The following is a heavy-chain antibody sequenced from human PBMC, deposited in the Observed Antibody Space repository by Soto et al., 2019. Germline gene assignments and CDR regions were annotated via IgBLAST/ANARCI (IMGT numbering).Heavy chain of an antibody. D-gene: IGHD1-1*01. CDR1: GYSFTSYW. J-gene: IGHJ4*02. Sequence: GESLKISCKGSGYSFTSYWIGWVRQMPGKGLEWMGIIYPGDSDTRYSPSFQGQVTISADRSISTAYQQWSSLSASDTAMYYCARHGKFSAMTNFFDSWGQGTPVTVS. CDR3: ARHGKFSAMTNFFDS. CDR2: IYPGDSDT. V-gene: IGHV5-51*01.